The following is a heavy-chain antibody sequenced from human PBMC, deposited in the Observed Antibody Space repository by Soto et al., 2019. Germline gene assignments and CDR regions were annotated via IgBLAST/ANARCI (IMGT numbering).Heavy chain of an antibody. D-gene: IGHD3-10*01. J-gene: IGHJ5*02. V-gene: IGHV1-2*04. CDR3: ARGEWFGELRLRWFDP. CDR1: EYTFTAYK. Sequence: QVQLVQSGAEVKKPGASGKSSGKPSEYTFTAYKLNGLGQAPGQGLEGMGWINPNSGGTNYAQKFQGWVTMTRDTSISTAYMELSRLRSDDTAVYYCARGEWFGELRLRWFDPWGQGTLVTVSS. CDR2: INPNSGGT.